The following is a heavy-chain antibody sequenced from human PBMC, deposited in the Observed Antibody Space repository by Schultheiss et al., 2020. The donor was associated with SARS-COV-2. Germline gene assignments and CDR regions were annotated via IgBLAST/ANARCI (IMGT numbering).Heavy chain of an antibody. J-gene: IGHJ5*02. CDR2: IYYSGST. V-gene: IGHV4-59*01. Sequence: SETLSLTCAVYGGSFSGYYWSWIRQHPGKGLEWIGYIYYSGSTNYNPSLKSRVTISVDTSKNQFSLKLSSVTAADTAVYYCARVGRSYYGSGSPNWFDPWGQGTLVTVSS. D-gene: IGHD3-10*01. CDR3: ARVGRSYYGSGSPNWFDP. CDR1: GGSFSGYY.